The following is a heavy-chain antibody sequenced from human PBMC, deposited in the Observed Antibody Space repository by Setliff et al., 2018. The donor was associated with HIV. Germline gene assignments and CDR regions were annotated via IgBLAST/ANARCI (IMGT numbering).Heavy chain of an antibody. J-gene: IGHJ4*02. CDR3: ARNIDMHYDFWSAYDY. D-gene: IGHD3-3*01. Sequence: ASVKVSCKASGYTFTSHCIHWVRQAPGQGLEWMGWINVINDATNYAQKFQGRVSMTRDTPISTAYMELRSPTSDDTAVYYCARNIDMHYDFWSAYDYWGQGALVTVSS. CDR2: INVINDAT. V-gene: IGHV1-2*02. CDR1: GYTFTSHC.